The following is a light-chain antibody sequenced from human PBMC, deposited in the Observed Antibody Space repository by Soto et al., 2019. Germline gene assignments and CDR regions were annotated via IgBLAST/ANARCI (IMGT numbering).Light chain of an antibody. J-gene: IGKJ4*01. V-gene: IGKV1-39*01. CDR2: AAS. CDR1: QSISSY. CDR3: QQRTSWPPT. Sequence: DIQMTQSPSSLSASVGGRVTITFGASQSISSYLNWYQQKPGKAPKLLIYAASSLQSGVPSRFSGSGSGTDFTLSITGLEPEDFAVYFCQQRTSWPPTFGGGTKVDIK.